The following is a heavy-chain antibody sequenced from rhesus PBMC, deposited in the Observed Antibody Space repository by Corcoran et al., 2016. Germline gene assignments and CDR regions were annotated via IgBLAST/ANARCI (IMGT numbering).Heavy chain of an antibody. CDR2: IYGSSRSP. V-gene: IGHV4-147*01. J-gene: IGHJ1*01. CDR3: ARVSGSWNDEYFEF. Sequence: QVQLQESGPGLVKPSETLSLTCAVSGYSISSNYWSWIRQPPGKGLEWIGYIYGSSRSPYYNPSLKSRVTISTDTSKNQFSLKLSSVTAADTAVYYCARVSGSWNDEYFEFWGQGALVTVSS. D-gene: IGHD6-25*01. CDR1: GYSISSNY.